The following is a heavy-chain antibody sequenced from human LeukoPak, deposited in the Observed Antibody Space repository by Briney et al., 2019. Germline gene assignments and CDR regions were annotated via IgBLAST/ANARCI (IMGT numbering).Heavy chain of an antibody. Sequence: PGGSLRLSCAASGFTVSSNYMSWVRQAPGKGLEWVSVIYSGGSTYYADSVKGRFTISRDNSKNTLYLQMNSLRAEDTAVYYCARDYCSGPKCYFIDYWGQGALVTVSS. CDR2: IYSGGST. D-gene: IGHD2-15*01. V-gene: IGHV3-53*01. CDR1: GFTVSSNY. J-gene: IGHJ4*02. CDR3: ARDYCSGPKCYFIDY.